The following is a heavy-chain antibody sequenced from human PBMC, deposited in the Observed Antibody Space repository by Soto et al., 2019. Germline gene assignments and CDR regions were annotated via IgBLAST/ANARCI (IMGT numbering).Heavy chain of an antibody. Sequence: QVQLVQSGAEVKKPGSSVKVSCKASGGTFSSYAISWVRQAPGQGLEWMGGIIPIFGTANYAQKFQGRVTITADESTSTAYMELSSPRSEDTAVYYCASLDYYDSSGPLRNYFDYWGQGTLVTVSS. J-gene: IGHJ4*02. CDR1: GGTFSSYA. V-gene: IGHV1-69*01. CDR2: IIPIFGTA. CDR3: ASLDYYDSSGPLRNYFDY. D-gene: IGHD3-22*01.